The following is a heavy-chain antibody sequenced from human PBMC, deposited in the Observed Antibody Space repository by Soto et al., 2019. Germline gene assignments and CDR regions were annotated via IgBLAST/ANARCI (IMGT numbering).Heavy chain of an antibody. CDR3: ARDLRRGPAMILVWGWNNNWFDP. CDR2: ISAYNGNT. V-gene: IGHV1-18*04. J-gene: IGHJ5*02. D-gene: IGHD3-22*01. CDR1: GYTFTSYG. Sequence: ASVKVSCKASGYTFTSYGISWVRQAPGQGLEWMGWISAYNGNTNYAQKLQGRVTMTTDTSTSTAYMELRSLRSDDTAVYYCARDLRRGPAMILVWGWNNNWFDPWGQGTLVTVSS.